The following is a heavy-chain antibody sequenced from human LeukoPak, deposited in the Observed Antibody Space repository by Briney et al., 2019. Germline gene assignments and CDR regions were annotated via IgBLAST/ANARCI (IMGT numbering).Heavy chain of an antibody. CDR2: IYYSGST. V-gene: IGHV4-59*01. D-gene: IGHD1-14*01. Sequence: PSETLSLTCPVSGGSISSYYWSWIRQPPGKGLEWIGYIYYSGSTNYNPSLKSRVTISVDTSKNQFSLKLSSVTAAGTAVYYCASLAARRTFDYWGQGTLVTVSS. J-gene: IGHJ4*02. CDR3: ASLAARRTFDY. CDR1: GGSISSYY.